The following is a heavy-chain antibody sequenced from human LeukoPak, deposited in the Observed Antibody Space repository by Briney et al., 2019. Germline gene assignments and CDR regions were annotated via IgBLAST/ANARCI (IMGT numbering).Heavy chain of an antibody. CDR1: GGSISSGGYY. Sequence: ASETLSLTCTVSGGSISSGGYYWSWIRQPPGKGLEWIGYIYYSGSTNYNPSLKSRVTISLDTSKNQFSLKLTSVTAADTAVYYCARRAYGSGSYPFDPWGQGTLVTVSS. D-gene: IGHD3-10*01. CDR3: ARRAYGSGSYPFDP. CDR2: IYYSGST. J-gene: IGHJ5*02. V-gene: IGHV4-61*08.